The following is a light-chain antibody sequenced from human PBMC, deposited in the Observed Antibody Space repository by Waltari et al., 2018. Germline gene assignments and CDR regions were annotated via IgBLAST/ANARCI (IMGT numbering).Light chain of an antibody. CDR3: CSYAGSSTLV. CDR1: SSDVGAYNY. CDR2: DVS. J-gene: IGLJ3*02. Sequence: QSALTQPRSVSGSPGQSVTISCTGTSSDVGAYNYVSWYQQHPARAPKRMIYDVSERPSGVSARFSGSKSGNTATLTISGLQADDGADYYCCSYAGSSTLVFGGGTTLTVV. V-gene: IGLV2-11*01.